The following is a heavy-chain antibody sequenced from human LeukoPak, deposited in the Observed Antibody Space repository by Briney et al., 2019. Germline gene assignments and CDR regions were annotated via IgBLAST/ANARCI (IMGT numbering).Heavy chain of an antibody. J-gene: IGHJ4*02. CDR3: ASELGIFSFDY. CDR1: GYSISSGYY. CDR2: IYHSGST. Sequence: TSETLSLTCAVSGYSISSGYYWGWIRPPPGKGLEWIGSIYHSGSTYYNPSLKSRVTISVDTSKNQFSLKLSSVTAADTAVYYCASELGIFSFDYWGQGTLVTVSS. V-gene: IGHV4-38-2*01. D-gene: IGHD7-27*01.